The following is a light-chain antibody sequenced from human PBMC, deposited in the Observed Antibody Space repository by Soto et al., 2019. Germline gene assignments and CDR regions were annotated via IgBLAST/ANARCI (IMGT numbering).Light chain of an antibody. CDR3: QKYGSSPLVT. CDR1: QSVSSSF. Sequence: EIVLTQSPGTLSLSPGERATLSCRASQSVSSSFLAWYQQRPGQAPRLLIYGTSSKATGIPDRFSGSGSGTDFTLTISSLKPEDFAVYYCQKYGSSPLVTFGQGTRLEIK. J-gene: IGKJ5*01. CDR2: GTS. V-gene: IGKV3-20*01.